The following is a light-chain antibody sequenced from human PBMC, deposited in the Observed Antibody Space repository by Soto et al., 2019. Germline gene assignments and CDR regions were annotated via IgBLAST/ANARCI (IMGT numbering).Light chain of an antibody. J-gene: IGKJ4*01. CDR1: QSVSSY. V-gene: IGKV3-11*01. CDR2: DAS. CDR3: QQRSNWPQLT. Sequence: EIVLTQSPATLSLSPGERATLSCRASQSVSSYLAWYQQKPGQAPRLLIYDASNRATGILARFSGSGSGTDFTLTISSLEPEDFAVYYCQQRSNWPQLTFGGGTKVKIK.